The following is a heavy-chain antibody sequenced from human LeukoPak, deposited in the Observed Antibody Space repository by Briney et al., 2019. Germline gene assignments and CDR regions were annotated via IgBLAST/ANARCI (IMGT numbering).Heavy chain of an antibody. Sequence: GGSLRLSCAAPGFTFSSYWMSWARQAPGKGLEWVANIKQDGSEKYYVDSVKGRFTISRDNAKNSLYLQMNSLRAEDTAVYYCARAHGDFDAFDIWGQGTMVTVSS. CDR3: ARAHGDFDAFDI. CDR1: GFTFSSYW. CDR2: IKQDGSEK. J-gene: IGHJ3*02. V-gene: IGHV3-7*04. D-gene: IGHD4-17*01.